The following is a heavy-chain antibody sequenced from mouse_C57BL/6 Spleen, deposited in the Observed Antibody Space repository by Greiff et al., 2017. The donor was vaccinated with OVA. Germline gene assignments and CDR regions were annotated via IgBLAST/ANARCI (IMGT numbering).Heavy chain of an antibody. CDR3: ASMVTARTWFAY. J-gene: IGHJ3*01. D-gene: IGHD2-2*01. Sequence: VQLQQSGAELVKPGASVKISCKASGYAFSSYWMNWVKQRPGKGLEWIGQIYPGDGDTNYNGKFKGKATLTADKSSSTAYMQLSSLTSEDSAVYFCASMVTARTWFAYWGQGTLVTVSA. CDR2: IYPGDGDT. CDR1: GYAFSSYW. V-gene: IGHV1-80*01.